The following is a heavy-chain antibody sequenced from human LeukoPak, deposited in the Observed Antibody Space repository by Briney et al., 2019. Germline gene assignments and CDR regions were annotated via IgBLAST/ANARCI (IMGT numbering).Heavy chain of an antibody. CDR2: MNPNSGNT. CDR1: GYTFTSYD. V-gene: IGHV1-8*01. D-gene: IGHD4-17*01. Sequence: ASVKVSCKASGYTFTSYDINWARQATGQGLEWMGWMNPNSGNTGYAQKFQGRVTMTRNTSISTAYMELSSLRSEDTAVYYCARAAGRTDVDYAEDYWGQGTLVTVSS. CDR3: ARAAGRTDVDYAEDY. J-gene: IGHJ4*02.